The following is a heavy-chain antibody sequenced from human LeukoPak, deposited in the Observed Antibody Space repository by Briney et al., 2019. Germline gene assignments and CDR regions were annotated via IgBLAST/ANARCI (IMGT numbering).Heavy chain of an antibody. Sequence: PGRSLRLSCAASGSTFSSYGMHWVRQAPGKGLEWVAVISYDGSNKYYADSVKGRFTISRDNSKNTLYLQMNSLRAEDTAVYYCAKDLMRYDFWSGYYTTDYWGQGTLVTVSS. J-gene: IGHJ4*02. V-gene: IGHV3-30*18. CDR2: ISYDGSNK. D-gene: IGHD3-3*01. CDR1: GSTFSSYG. CDR3: AKDLMRYDFWSGYYTTDY.